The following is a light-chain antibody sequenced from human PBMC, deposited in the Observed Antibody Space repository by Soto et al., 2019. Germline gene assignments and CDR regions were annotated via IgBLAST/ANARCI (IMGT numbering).Light chain of an antibody. J-gene: IGKJ1*01. V-gene: IGKV3D-15*01. CDR2: ATS. CDR3: QQLNDLPWT. CDR1: QSVSSN. Sequence: EIVMTQSPATLSVSPGERATLPCRASQSVSSNLAWYQQKPGQAPRLLIYATSIMATGIPARFSGSGSGTEFTLTISSLQSEDLAVYYCQQLNDLPWTFGQGTKVEV.